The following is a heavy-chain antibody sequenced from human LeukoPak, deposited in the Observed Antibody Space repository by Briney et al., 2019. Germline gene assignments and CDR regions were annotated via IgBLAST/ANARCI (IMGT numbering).Heavy chain of an antibody. Sequence: SGTLSLTCAVYGGSFSGYYWSWIRQPPGKGLEWIGEINHSGSTNYNPSLKSRVTISVDTSKNQFSLKLSSVTAADTAVYYCARGGLVEPIEAWFDPWGQGTLVTVSS. CDR3: ARGGLVEPIEAWFDP. CDR2: INHSGST. V-gene: IGHV4-34*01. J-gene: IGHJ5*02. D-gene: IGHD2-8*02. CDR1: GGSFSGYY.